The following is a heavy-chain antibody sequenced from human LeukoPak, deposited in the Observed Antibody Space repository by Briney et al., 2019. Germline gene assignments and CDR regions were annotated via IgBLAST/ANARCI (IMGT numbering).Heavy chain of an antibody. J-gene: IGHJ4*02. CDR1: GGSISSYY. CDR3: ARVRGVCNFDY. V-gene: IGHV4-34*01. CDR2: INHSGST. D-gene: IGHD3-10*01. Sequence: SETLSLTCTVSGGSISSYYWSWIRQPPGKGLEWIGEINHSGSTNYNPSLKSRVTISVDTSKNQFSLKLSSVTAADTAVYYCARVRGVCNFDYWGQGTLVTVSS.